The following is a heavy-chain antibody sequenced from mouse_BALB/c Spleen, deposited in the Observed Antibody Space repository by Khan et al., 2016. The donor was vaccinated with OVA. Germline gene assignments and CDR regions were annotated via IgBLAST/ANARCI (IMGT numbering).Heavy chain of an antibody. CDR2: IWGGGGT. Sequence: QVQLKQSGPGLVAPSQSLSITCTVSGFTLSSYNIHWVRQTPGKGLEWLGMIWGGGGTDYNSTLKSRLSISKDNSKSHVFLKKNRLQTDDTSMYYCDTADNSYDDYYAMDYWGQGTSGTVSS. J-gene: IGHJ4*01. CDR3: DTADNSYDDYYAMDY. V-gene: IGHV2-6-4*01. D-gene: IGHD2-12*01. CDR1: GFTLSSYN.